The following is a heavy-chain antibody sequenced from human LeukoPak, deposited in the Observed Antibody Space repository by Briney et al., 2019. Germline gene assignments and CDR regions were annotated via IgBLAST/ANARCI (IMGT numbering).Heavy chain of an antibody. CDR3: ASIDFWSDY. CDR1: GGSFSGYY. J-gene: IGHJ4*02. Sequence: SETLSLTCAVYGGSFSGYYWSWIRQPPGKGLEWIGEINHSGSTSYNPSLKSRVTMSVDTSKNQFFLKLSSVTAADTAVYYCASIDFWSDYWGQGTLVTVSS. V-gene: IGHV4-34*01. CDR2: INHSGST. D-gene: IGHD3-3*01.